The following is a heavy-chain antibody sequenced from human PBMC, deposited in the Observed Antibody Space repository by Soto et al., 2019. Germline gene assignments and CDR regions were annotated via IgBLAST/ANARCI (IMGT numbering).Heavy chain of an antibody. CDR2: ISRYGDFT. D-gene: IGHD3-22*01. CDR1: GFTFNIYA. V-gene: IGHV3-23*01. Sequence: EVQLLESGGDLIQPGGSLSLSCAAPGFTFNIYAMAWVRQAPGKGLEWVSAISRYGDFTYYADSVEGRFTISRDNSKNTLYLQMNSLRAEDTALYYCAKDRYLDHDSRGYLFDNWGQGTLVTVSS. CDR3: AKDRYLDHDSRGYLFDN. J-gene: IGHJ4*02.